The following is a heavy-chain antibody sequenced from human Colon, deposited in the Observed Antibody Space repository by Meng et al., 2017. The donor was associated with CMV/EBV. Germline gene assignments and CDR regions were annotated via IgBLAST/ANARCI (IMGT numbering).Heavy chain of an antibody. D-gene: IGHD3-10*01. CDR2: SNPSNGDT. Sequence: VQLVQSGAEVKKPGPSVKVSCKASGYTFTPSEYYIHWVRQAPGQGLEWMGRSNPSNGDTDYAQRVQGSVTVTRDMSITTVYMDLNWLNSDDTAVYDFARGDNRGHQTLRSWGQGALVTVSS. CDR3: ARGDNRGHQTLRS. J-gene: IGHJ5*02. V-gene: IGHV1-2*06. CDR1: GYTFTPSEYY.